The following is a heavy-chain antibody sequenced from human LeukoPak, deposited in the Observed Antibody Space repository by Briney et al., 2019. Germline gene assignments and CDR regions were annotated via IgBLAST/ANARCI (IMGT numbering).Heavy chain of an antibody. D-gene: IGHD3-10*01. J-gene: IGHJ5*02. V-gene: IGHV3-7*01. CDR2: IKEDAGEI. CDR3: ARPLKYYYGSETYFWFDP. Sequence: GGSLRLSCAASGFTFSRYWMSWVRQVPGKGLEWVANIKEDAGEIYYVDSVKGRFTISRDNAKNSLYLQMNSLRAEDAAVYYCARPLKYYYGSETYFWFDPWGQGTLVTVSS. CDR1: GFTFSRYW.